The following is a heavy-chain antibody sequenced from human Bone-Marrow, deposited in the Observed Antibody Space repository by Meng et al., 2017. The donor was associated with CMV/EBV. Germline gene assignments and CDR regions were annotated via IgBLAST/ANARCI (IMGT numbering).Heavy chain of an antibody. Sequence: GGSLRLSCAASGFTFSDYYLSWMRQAPGKGLEWVSYISRSGSSMYYADSVKGRFTISRDNAKNSLYLQMNSLRAEDTAVYYCASDGKTVDYWGQGTLVTSPQ. CDR1: GFTFSDYY. D-gene: IGHD4-17*01. CDR3: ASDGKTVDY. J-gene: IGHJ4*02. V-gene: IGHV3-11*04. CDR2: ISRSGSSM.